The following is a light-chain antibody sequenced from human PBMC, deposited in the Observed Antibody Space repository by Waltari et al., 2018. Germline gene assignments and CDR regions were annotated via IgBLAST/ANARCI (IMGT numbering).Light chain of an antibody. J-gene: IGKJ4*01. CDR1: PRVLYISNHKNY. CDR3: QQYYSTPQLT. V-gene: IGKV4-1*01. CDR2: WAS. Sequence: DIVMTQSPDSLAVSLGERATINCKSSPRVLYISNHKNYLAWYQQKPGQPPKLLIYWASTRESGVPDRFSGSGSGTDFTLTISSLQAEDVAVYYCQQYYSTPQLTFGGGTKVEIK.